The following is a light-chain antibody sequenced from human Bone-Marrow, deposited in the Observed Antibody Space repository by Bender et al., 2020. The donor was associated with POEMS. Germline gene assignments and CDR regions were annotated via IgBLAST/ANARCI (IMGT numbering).Light chain of an antibody. CDR1: QLGDRY. J-gene: IGLJ2*01. V-gene: IGLV3-1*01. Sequence: SYDLTQPPSVSVGPGQTAIITCSGHQLGDRYTSWYQQRPGQSPILLIYQDSKRPSGIPDRFSASDTGNVAPLTISGAQTIDEADYYCQAWDSSSGVFGGGTKLTVL. CDR3: QAWDSSSGV. CDR2: QDS.